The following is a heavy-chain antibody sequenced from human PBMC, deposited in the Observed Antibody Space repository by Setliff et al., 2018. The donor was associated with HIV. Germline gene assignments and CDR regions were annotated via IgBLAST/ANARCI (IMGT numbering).Heavy chain of an antibody. V-gene: IGHV1-69*13. D-gene: IGHD6-13*01. CDR3: ARDQTGVAAAAYGGGSAWSDEGFDI. J-gene: IGHJ3*02. Sequence: SVKVSCKISGGTLSNYVITWVRQAPGQGLEWMGMIIPMYNIPAYAQKFQGRVTFTADESTSTAYMELSSLSSEDTAVYYCARDQTGVAAAAYGGGSAWSDEGFDIWGQGTMVTVSS. CDR1: GGTLSNYV. CDR2: IIPMYNIP.